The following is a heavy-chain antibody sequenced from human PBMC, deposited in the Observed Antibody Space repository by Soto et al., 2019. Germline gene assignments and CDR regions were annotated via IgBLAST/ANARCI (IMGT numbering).Heavy chain of an antibody. V-gene: IGHV4-59*08. CDR1: GGSISSYY. CDR2: IYYSGST. J-gene: IGHJ4*02. CDR3: ARRYGGTFDY. Sequence: QVQLQESGPGLVKPSETLSLTCTVSGGSISSYYWSWIRQPPGKGLEWIGYIYYSGSTNYNPSLXSXVXIXXATSKTQFSLKLSSVTAADTAVYYCARRYGGTFDYWGQGTLVTVSS. D-gene: IGHD2-15*01.